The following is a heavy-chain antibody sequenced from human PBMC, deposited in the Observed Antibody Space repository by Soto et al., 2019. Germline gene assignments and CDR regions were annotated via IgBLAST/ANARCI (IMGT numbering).Heavy chain of an antibody. D-gene: IGHD3-10*01. CDR2: INPKFGDT. V-gene: IGHV1-2*02. Sequence: QVQLVQSGAEVKKPGASVKVSCKASGYTFTAYYIHWVRQAPGQGLEWMGWINPKFGDTTYAQDFQGRVTMTRDMSISTVYMELSRLTSDDTAIYYCARNMDYYYGPGSGNGHGVWGQGTTVTVFS. CDR3: ARNMDYYYGPGSGNGHGV. CDR1: GYTFTAYY. J-gene: IGHJ6*02.